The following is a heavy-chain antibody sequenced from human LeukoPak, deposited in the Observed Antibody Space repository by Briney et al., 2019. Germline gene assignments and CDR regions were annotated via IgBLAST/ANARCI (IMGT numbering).Heavy chain of an antibody. CDR1: GGSITSYY. V-gene: IGHV4-4*07. CDR2: IYTRGST. D-gene: IGHD3-22*01. CDR3: AGEGHYYDSSGYYYGGEDY. Sequence: KPSETLSLTCTVSGGSITSYYWSWIRQPAGKGLEWIGRIYTRGSTNYNPSLKSRVTMSVDTSKNQFSLQLSSVTAADTAVYYCAGEGHYYDSSGYYYGGEDYWGQGTLVTVSS. J-gene: IGHJ4*02.